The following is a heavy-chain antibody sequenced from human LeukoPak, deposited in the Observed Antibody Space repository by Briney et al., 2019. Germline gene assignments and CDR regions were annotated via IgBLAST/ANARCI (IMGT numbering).Heavy chain of an antibody. V-gene: IGHV4-34*01. CDR1: GGSFSGYY. Sequence: SETLSLTCAVYGGSFSGYYWSWIRQPPGKGLEWIGEINHSGSTNYNPSLKSRVTISVDTSKNQFSLKLSSVTAADTAVYYCARNGRRPDYWGQGTLVTVSS. D-gene: IGHD2-8*01. CDR3: ARNGRRPDY. CDR2: INHSGST. J-gene: IGHJ4*02.